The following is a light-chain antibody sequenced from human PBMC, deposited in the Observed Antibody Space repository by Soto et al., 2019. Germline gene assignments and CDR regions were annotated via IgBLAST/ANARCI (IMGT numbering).Light chain of an antibody. CDR3: AAWDDSVKGVL. CDR1: SSNIGSNA. J-gene: IGLJ3*02. CDR2: SNS. Sequence: QSVLTQPPSASGTPGQRVTISCSGSSSNIGSNAVNWYQQFPGTAPQLLFFSNSRRPSGVPDRFSASKSGTSASLAISGVQSGDDADYFCAAWDDSVKGVLFGGGTKVTVL. V-gene: IGLV1-44*01.